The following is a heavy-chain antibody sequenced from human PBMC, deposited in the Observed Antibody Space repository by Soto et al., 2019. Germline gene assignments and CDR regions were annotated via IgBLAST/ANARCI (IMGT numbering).Heavy chain of an antibody. V-gene: IGHV3-21*01. Sequence: GGSLRLSCAASGFTFSSYSMNWVRQAPGKGLEWVSSISSSSSYIYYADSVKGRFTISRDNAKNSLYLQMNSLRAEDTAVYYCARDPGPGYDILTYVDYWGQGTLVTVSS. CDR1: GFTFSSYS. D-gene: IGHD3-9*01. CDR3: ARDPGPGYDILTYVDY. J-gene: IGHJ4*02. CDR2: ISSSSSYI.